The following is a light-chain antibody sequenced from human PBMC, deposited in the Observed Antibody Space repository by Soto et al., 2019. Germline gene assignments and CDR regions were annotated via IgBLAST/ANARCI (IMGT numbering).Light chain of an antibody. V-gene: IGKV1-5*03. Sequence: DIQMTQSPSTLSASVGDRVTITCRASQSISTWLAWYQQKPGKAPKLLIYKASSLEGGVPSRFSGSGSGTEFNITVSSLRPDDFATYYCQQYNTSPLTFGGGTTVAI. CDR2: KAS. J-gene: IGKJ4*01. CDR1: QSISTW. CDR3: QQYNTSPLT.